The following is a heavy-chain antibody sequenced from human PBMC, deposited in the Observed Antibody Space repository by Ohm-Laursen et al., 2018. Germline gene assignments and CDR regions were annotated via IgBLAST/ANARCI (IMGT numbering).Heavy chain of an antibody. CDR2: ISHTGST. Sequence: SGTLSLTCAVYGGSFSAYYWTWIRQPPGKGLEWIGEISHTGSTNYNPSVKSRVTISVDTSKNQFPLKVTSVTAADTAVYYCASSPGMIRGAPAYWGQGTLVTVSS. D-gene: IGHD3-10*01. CDR1: GGSFSAYY. J-gene: IGHJ4*02. V-gene: IGHV4-34*01. CDR3: ASSPGMIRGAPAY.